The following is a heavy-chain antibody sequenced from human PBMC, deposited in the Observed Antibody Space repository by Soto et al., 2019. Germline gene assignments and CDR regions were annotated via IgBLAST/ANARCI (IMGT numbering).Heavy chain of an antibody. Sequence: QVQLVQSGAEVKKPGASVKVSCKASGYTFTSYGISWVRQAPGQGLEWMGWISAYNGNTNYAQKLQGRVTMTTDTTPRTDNMELRSLRSDDTAVYYCARVTARGWLNWFDPWGQGTLVTVSS. CDR2: ISAYNGNT. CDR3: ARVTARGWLNWFDP. J-gene: IGHJ5*02. D-gene: IGHD6-19*01. V-gene: IGHV1-18*01. CDR1: GYTFTSYG.